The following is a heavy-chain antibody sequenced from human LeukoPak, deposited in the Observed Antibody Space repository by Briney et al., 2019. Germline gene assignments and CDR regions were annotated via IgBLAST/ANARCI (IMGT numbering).Heavy chain of an antibody. CDR3: ARGPPSWGGLYYMDV. CDR2: MNPNSGNT. Sequence: WASVKVSCKASGYTFTSYDINWVRQATGQGLEWMGWMNPNSGNTGYAQKFQGRVTMTRNTSISTAYMELSSLRSEDTAVYYCARGPPSWGGLYYMDVWGKGTTVTISS. D-gene: IGHD3-16*01. J-gene: IGHJ6*03. CDR1: GYTFTSYD. V-gene: IGHV1-8*01.